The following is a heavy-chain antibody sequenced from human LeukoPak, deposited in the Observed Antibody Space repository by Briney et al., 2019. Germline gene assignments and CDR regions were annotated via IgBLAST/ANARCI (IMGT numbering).Heavy chain of an antibody. V-gene: IGHV4-34*01. CDR1: GGSFSGYY. J-gene: IGHJ4*02. CDR2: INHSGST. Sequence: SETLSLTCAVYGGSFSGYYWSWIRQPPGKGPEWIGEINHSGSTNYNPSLKSRVTISVDTSKNQFSLKLSSVTAADTAVYYCARGSVMNDYWGQGTLVTVSS. D-gene: IGHD2-21*01. CDR3: ARGSVMNDY.